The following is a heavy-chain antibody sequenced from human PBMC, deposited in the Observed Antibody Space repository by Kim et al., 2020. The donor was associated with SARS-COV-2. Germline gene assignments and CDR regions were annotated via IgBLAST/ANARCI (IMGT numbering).Heavy chain of an antibody. CDR3: ARGSSGYYNYYYGMDV. CDR1: GFTFDDYG. D-gene: IGHD3-22*01. V-gene: IGHV3-20*04. CDR2: INWNGGST. J-gene: IGHJ6*02. Sequence: GGSLRLSCAASGFTFDDYGMSWVRQAPGKGLEWVSGINWNGGSTGYADSVKGRFTISRDNAKNSLYLQMNSLRAEDTALYYCARGSSGYYNYYYGMDVWGQGTTVTVSS.